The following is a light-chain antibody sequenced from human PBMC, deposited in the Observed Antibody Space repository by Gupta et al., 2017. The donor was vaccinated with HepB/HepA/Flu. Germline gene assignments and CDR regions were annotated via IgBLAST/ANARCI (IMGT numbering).Light chain of an antibody. Sequence: QPALTQPAPVSGSPGQAITISCTGTSNDVGAYNFVSWYQHQPDKAPELMSDEVTKRPSGVSNRFAGSKSGNTASLTIWGLQPEDEADYYCCWYVSSSTGVFGGGTKLTVL. J-gene: IGLJ2*01. CDR3: CWYVSSSTGV. V-gene: IGLV2-23*02. CDR2: EVT. CDR1: SNDVGAYNF.